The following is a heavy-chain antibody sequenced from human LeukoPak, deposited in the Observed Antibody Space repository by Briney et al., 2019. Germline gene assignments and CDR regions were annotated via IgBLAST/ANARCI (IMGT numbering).Heavy chain of an antibody. CDR3: ARGWVPSLSYYYMDV. CDR1: GGSISSYY. J-gene: IGHJ6*03. CDR2: IYYTGST. Sequence: SETLSLTCTVSGGSISSYYWGWIRQPPGKGLEWIGSIYYTGSTYYNPSLKSRVTISVDTSKTQFSLKLSSVTAADTAVYYCARGWVPSLSYYYMDVWGKGTTVTVSS. V-gene: IGHV4-39*07. D-gene: IGHD2-2*01.